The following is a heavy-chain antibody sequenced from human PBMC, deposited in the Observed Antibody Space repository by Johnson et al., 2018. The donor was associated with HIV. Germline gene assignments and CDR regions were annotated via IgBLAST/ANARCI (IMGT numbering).Heavy chain of an antibody. CDR3: ARYHYYDSRLNDAFDI. V-gene: IGHV3-11*04. CDR2: ISSSGSTI. D-gene: IGHD3-22*01. Sequence: QVQLVESGGGLVKPGGSLRLSCAASGFTFSDYYISWIRQAPGKGLEWVSHISSSGSTIYYADSVKGRFTISRDNAKNSLYLQMNSLRAEDTAVYYCARYHYYDSRLNDAFDIWGQGTMVTVSS. J-gene: IGHJ3*02. CDR1: GFTFSDYY.